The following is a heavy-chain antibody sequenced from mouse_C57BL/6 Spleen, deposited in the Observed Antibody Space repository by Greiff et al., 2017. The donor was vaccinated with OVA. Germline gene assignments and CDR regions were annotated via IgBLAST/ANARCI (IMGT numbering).Heavy chain of an antibody. CDR1: GYTFTDYY. J-gene: IGHJ4*01. CDR2: INPNNGGT. D-gene: IGHD2-4*01. CDR3: ARGARPYYDYSYYAMDD. V-gene: IGHV1-26*01. Sequence: EVQLQQSGPELVKPGASVKISCKASGYTFTDYYMNWVKQSHGKSLEWIGDINPNNGGTSYNQKFKGKATLTVDKSSSTAYMELRSLTSEDSAVYYCARGARPYYDYSYYAMDDWGQGTSVTVSS.